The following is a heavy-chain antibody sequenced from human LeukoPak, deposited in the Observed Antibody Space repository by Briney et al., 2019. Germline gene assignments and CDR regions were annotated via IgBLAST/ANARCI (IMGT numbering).Heavy chain of an antibody. D-gene: IGHD6-13*01. Sequence: GGSLRLSCAASGFTVSSNYMSWVRQAPGKGLEWVSPIYSGGSTYYADSVKGRFTISRDNSKNTLYLQMNSLRAEDTAVYYCAREGYWSTNWYKFGSLLRYFDLWGRGTLVTVPS. V-gene: IGHV3-66*01. CDR1: GFTVSSNY. CDR2: IYSGGST. J-gene: IGHJ2*01. CDR3: AREGYWSTNWYKFGSLLRYFDL.